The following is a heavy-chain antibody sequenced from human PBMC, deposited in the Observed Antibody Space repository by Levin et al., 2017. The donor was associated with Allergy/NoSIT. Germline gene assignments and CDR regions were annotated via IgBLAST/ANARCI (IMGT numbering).Heavy chain of an antibody. D-gene: IGHD2-2*01. CDR2: IHDSGKT. CDR3: ARQSCSGTSCFYFDY. V-gene: IGHV4-59*08. CDR1: DGSIYGHY. J-gene: IGHJ4*02. Sequence: SETLSLTCTVSDGSIYGHYWTWIRQPPGKGLEYIGYIHDSGKTHYNPSLESRVNILVDASKNQFSLKLSSVTAADTATYYCARQSCSGTSCFYFDYWGQGALVTVSS.